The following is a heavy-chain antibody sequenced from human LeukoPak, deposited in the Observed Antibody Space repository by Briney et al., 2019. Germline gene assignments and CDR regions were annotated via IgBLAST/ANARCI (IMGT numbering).Heavy chain of an antibody. V-gene: IGHV1-69*02. D-gene: IGHD3-10*01. J-gene: IGHJ1*01. CDR3: ARSGSYSSDEYFQH. Sequence: SVKVSCKASGYTFTGYYMHWVRQAPGQGLEWMGRIIPILGIANYAQKFQGRVTITADKSTSTAYMELSSLRSEDTAVYYCARSGSYSSDEYFQHWGQGTLVTVSS. CDR1: GYTFTGYY. CDR2: IIPILGIA.